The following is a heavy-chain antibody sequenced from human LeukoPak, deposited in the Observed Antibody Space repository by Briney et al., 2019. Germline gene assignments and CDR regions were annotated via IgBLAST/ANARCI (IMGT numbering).Heavy chain of an antibody. J-gene: IGHJ5*02. V-gene: IGHV4-39*01. CDR3: VALVRNNWFDP. D-gene: IGHD6-6*01. CDR2: IYYSGST. Sequence: PSETLSLTCTVSGGSISSSNYYWGWIRQPPGKGLEWIGSIYYSGSTYYNPSLKSRVTISVDTSKNQFSLKLSSVTAADTAVYWCVALVRNNWFDPWGQGTLVTVSS. CDR1: GGSISSSNYY.